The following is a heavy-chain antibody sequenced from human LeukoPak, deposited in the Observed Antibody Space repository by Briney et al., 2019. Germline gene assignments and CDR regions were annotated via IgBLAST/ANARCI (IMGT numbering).Heavy chain of an antibody. CDR1: GYTFTSYD. V-gene: IGHV1-8*01. CDR3: ARRSGYSGYVALYYYYGMDV. Sequence: ASVKVSCKASGYTFTSYDINWVRQATGQGLEWMGWMNPNSGNTGYAQKFQGRVTMTRNTSISTAHMELSSLRSEDTAVYYCARRSGYSGYVALYYYYGMDVWGQGTTVTVSS. CDR2: MNPNSGNT. J-gene: IGHJ6*02. D-gene: IGHD5-12*01.